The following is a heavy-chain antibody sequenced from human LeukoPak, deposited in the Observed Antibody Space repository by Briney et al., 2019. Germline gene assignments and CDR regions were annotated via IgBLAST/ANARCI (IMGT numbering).Heavy chain of an antibody. CDR3: ARRSTGDGYNYDY. CDR1: GFTFSNYY. D-gene: IGHD5-24*01. Sequence: PGGSLRLSCAASGFTFSNYYMNWVRQAPGKGLEWVSSISSSSSYIYYADSVKGRFTISRDNAKNSRYLQMNSLRAEDTAVYYCARRSTGDGYNYDYWGQGTLVTVSS. V-gene: IGHV3-21*01. J-gene: IGHJ4*02. CDR2: ISSSSSYI.